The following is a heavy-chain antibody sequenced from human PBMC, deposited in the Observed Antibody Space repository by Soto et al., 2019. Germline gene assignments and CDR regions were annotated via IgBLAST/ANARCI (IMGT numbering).Heavy chain of an antibody. J-gene: IGHJ3*02. Sequence: QVQLVQSGAEVKKPGASVKVSCKASGYTFTGYYMHWVRQAPGQGLEWMGWINPNSGGTNYAQKFQGRVTMTSDTSISTAYMELSRLRSDDTAVYYCARGSLQLERRGAFDICGQGTMVTVSS. CDR2: INPNSGGT. V-gene: IGHV1-2*02. CDR3: ARGSLQLERRGAFDI. CDR1: GYTFTGYY. D-gene: IGHD1-1*01.